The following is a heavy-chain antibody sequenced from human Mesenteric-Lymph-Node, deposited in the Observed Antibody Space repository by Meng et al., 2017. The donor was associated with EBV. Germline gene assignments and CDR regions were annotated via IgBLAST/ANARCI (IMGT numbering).Heavy chain of an antibody. CDR2: IIPIFGTS. V-gene: IGHV1-69*01. Sequence: QVQLVQSEAEVKGPGASVKVSCKASGVTFSSYAISWVRQAPGQGLEWMGGIIPIFGTSNYAQKFQGRVTITADESTSTAYMELSGLRSEDTAVFYCAREGIAAATNWGYYFDYWGQGTLVTVSS. J-gene: IGHJ4*02. D-gene: IGHD6-13*01. CDR3: AREGIAAATNWGYYFDY. CDR1: GVTFSSYA.